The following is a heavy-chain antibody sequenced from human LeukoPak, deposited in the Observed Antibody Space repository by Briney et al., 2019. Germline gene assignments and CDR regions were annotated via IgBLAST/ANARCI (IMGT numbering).Heavy chain of an antibody. J-gene: IGHJ4*02. D-gene: IGHD6-13*01. V-gene: IGHV3-23*01. Sequence: TGGSLRLSCAASGFTFSSYAMSWVRQAPGKGLEWVSSISGSDGDTYYGDSVKGRFTISRDNSKNTLYLQVNSLRAEDTAVFYCAKGRISGDAGLDYWGQGTLVTVSS. CDR1: GFTFSSYA. CDR3: AKGRISGDAGLDY. CDR2: ISGSDGDT.